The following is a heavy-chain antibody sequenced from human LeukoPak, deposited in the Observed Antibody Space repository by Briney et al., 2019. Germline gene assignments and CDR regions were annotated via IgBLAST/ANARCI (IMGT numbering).Heavy chain of an antibody. CDR3: ARVVGGSCDWLLAVSDAFDI. D-gene: IGHD3-9*01. J-gene: IGHJ3*02. V-gene: IGHV4-59*01. CDR2: IYYSGST. CDR1: GGSIRSYY. Sequence: SETLSLTCTVSGGSIRSYYWSWIRQPPGKGLEWIGYIYYSGSTNYNPSLKSRVTISVDTSKNQFSLKLSSVTAADTAVYYCARVVGGSCDWLLAVSDAFDIWGQGTMVTVSS.